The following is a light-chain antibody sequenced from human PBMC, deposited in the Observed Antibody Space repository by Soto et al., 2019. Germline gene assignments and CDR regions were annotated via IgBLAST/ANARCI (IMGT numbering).Light chain of an antibody. CDR1: SSNIGSKT. CDR2: SNN. V-gene: IGLV1-44*01. CDR3: AACEYSRNSPIFL. J-gene: IGLJ1*01. Sequence: QSVLTQPPSASGTPGQRVTISCSGSSSNIGSKTVNWYQQLTGTATKLLIYSNNQRPSRVSARFSGSKSGTSASLAISGLQSEDEADFYCAACEYSRNSPIFLFGT.